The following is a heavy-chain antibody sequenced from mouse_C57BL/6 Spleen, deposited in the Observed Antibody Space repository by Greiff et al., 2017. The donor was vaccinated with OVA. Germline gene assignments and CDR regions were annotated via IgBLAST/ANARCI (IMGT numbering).Heavy chain of an antibody. V-gene: IGHV5-4*03. D-gene: IGHD2-5*01. CDR2: ISDGGSYT. Sequence: DVMLVESGGGLVKPGGSLKLSCAASGFTFSSYAMSWVRQTPEKRLEWVATISDGGSYTYYPDNVKGRFTISRDNAKNNLYLQMSHLKSKDTAMYYCARAAYYSNPYAMDYWGQGTSVTVSS. J-gene: IGHJ4*01. CDR1: GFTFSSYA. CDR3: ARAAYYSNPYAMDY.